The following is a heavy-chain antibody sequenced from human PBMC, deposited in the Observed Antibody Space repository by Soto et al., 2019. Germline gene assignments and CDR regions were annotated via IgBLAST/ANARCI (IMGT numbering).Heavy chain of an antibody. CDR3: AKGGGEIRGVITSDY. V-gene: IGHV3-23*01. Sequence: EVQLLESGGGLVQPGGSLRLSCAASGFTFSSYAMSWVRQAPGKGLEWVSAISGSGGSTYYADSVKGRFTISRDNSKNTLYLQRNSLRAEDTAVDSCAKGGGEIRGVITSDYWGQGTLVTVSS. CDR1: GFTFSSYA. J-gene: IGHJ4*02. CDR2: ISGSGGST. D-gene: IGHD3-10*01.